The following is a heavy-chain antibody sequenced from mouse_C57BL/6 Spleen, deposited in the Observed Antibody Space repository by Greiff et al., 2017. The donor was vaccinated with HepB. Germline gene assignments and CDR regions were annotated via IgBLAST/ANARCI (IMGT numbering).Heavy chain of an antibody. D-gene: IGHD2-4*01. V-gene: IGHV1-52*01. CDR1: GYTFTSYW. CDR3: ARGDYGGYYAMDY. Sequence: QVQLQQSGAELVRPGSSVKLSCKASGYTFTSYWMHWVKQRPIQGLEWIGNIDPSDSETHYNQKFKDKATLTVDKSSSTAYMQLSSLTSEDSAVYYCARGDYGGYYAMDYWGQGTSVTVSS. J-gene: IGHJ4*01. CDR2: IDPSDSET.